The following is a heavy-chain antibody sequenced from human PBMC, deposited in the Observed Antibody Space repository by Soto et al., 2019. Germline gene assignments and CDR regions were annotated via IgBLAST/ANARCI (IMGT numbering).Heavy chain of an antibody. D-gene: IGHD1-20*01. V-gene: IGHV4-31*02. J-gene: IGHJ5*02. CDR3: ARVGGINWFDP. CDR2: IYYSGST. Sequence: XWXXSXGSIRSGGFYWSWIRQHPGKGLECIGYIYYSGSTYYNPSLKSRVTISVDTSKNQFSLKLSSVTAADTAVYYCARVGGINWFDPWGQGTLVTVSS. CDR1: XGSIRSGGFY.